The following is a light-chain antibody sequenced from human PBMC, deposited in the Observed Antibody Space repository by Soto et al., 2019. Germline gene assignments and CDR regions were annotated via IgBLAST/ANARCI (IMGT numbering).Light chain of an antibody. V-gene: IGKV3-11*01. Sequence: EIVLTQSPATLSLSPGERATLSCRASQSVSSYLAWYQHKPGQAPRLLIDDASNRATGIPAKFSGSGSGTDFPLTISSLEPEDFAVYYCQQRSNWPYTFGQGTKLEI. CDR2: DAS. J-gene: IGKJ2*01. CDR1: QSVSSY. CDR3: QQRSNWPYT.